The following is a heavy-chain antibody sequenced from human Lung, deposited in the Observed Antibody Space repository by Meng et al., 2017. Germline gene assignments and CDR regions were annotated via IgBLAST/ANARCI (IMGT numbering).Heavy chain of an antibody. CDR3: ARAYCYTTSCYVFYFDY. D-gene: IGHD2-2*01. V-gene: IGHV4-61*01. CDR1: GGSAGSGRYD. Sequence: QGQLQERGPGLWRPSEPLSVTCGVSGGSAGSGRYDWSWNRQPPGKGLALIGYIYYSGSTNYNPSLKSRDTISVDTSKTQFSLKLSSVTAADTAVYHCARAYCYTTSCYVFYFDYWGQGTLVTVSS. CDR2: IYYSGST. J-gene: IGHJ4*02.